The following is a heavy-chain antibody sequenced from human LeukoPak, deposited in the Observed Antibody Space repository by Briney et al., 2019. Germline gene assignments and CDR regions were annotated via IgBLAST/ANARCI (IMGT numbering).Heavy chain of an antibody. CDR1: GGSISSGSYY. CDR3: AREGGSSIYYYYMDV. V-gene: IGHV4-61*02. Sequence: SETLSLTCTVSGGSISSGSYYWSWIRQPAGKGLEWIGRIYTSGSTNYNPSLKSRVTLSVDTSKNQFSLKLSSVTAADTAVYYCAREGGSSIYYYYMDVWGKGTTATVSS. J-gene: IGHJ6*03. CDR2: IYTSGST. D-gene: IGHD1-26*01.